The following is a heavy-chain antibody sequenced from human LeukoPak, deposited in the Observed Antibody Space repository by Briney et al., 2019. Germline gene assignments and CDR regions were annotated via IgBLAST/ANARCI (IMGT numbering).Heavy chain of an antibody. J-gene: IGHJ3*02. CDR1: GFTFSSYA. D-gene: IGHD2-21*01. V-gene: IGHV3-23*01. CDR2: ISGSGGRT. Sequence: GGSLRLSCAASGFTFSSYAMSWVRQAPGKGLEWVSAISGSGGRTYYADSVKGRFTISRDNAKNTLYLQMNSLRAEDTAAYYCASRGYCGGDCYDAFDIWGQGTMVTVSS. CDR3: ASRGYCGGDCYDAFDI.